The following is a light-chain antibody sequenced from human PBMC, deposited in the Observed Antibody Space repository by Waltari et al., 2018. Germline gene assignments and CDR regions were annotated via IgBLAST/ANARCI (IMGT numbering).Light chain of an antibody. CDR2: GVT. J-gene: IGLJ2*01. Sequence: QSALTQPASVSGSTGQSITISCTGSSTDIGTYNVVSWYQHHPGKAPKLFIYGVTNRPSGVSNRFSGSKSGNPASLTISGLQTEDEADYYCCSYAGSMVFGGGTKLTVL. CDR3: CSYAGSMV. V-gene: IGLV2-23*02. CDR1: STDIGTYNV.